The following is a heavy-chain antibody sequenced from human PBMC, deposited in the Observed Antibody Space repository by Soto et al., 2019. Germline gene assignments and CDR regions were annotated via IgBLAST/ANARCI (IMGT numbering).Heavy chain of an antibody. Sequence: PGVSLRLSFSAYGFTFSSYAMHWVRQAPGKGLEYVSAISSNGGSTYYADSVKGRFTISRDNSKNTLYLQMSSLRAEDPAVYYGVKDDYYYVSRGYYASDIDSWGQGTLVTVSS. CDR1: GFTFSSYA. J-gene: IGHJ5*01. D-gene: IGHD3-22*01. V-gene: IGHV3-64D*08. CDR3: VKDDYYYVSRGYYASDIDS. CDR2: ISSNGGST.